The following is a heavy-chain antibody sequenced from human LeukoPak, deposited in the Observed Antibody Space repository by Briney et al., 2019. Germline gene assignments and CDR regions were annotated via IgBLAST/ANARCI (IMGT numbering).Heavy chain of an antibody. V-gene: IGHV3-64*01. CDR2: ISSNGGST. Sequence: GGSLRLSCAASGFTFSSYAMHWVRQAPGKGLEYVSAISSNGGSTYYANSVKGRFTISRDNPKNTLYLQMGSLRAEDMAVYYCARSRYYYYYYMDVWGKGTTVTVSS. CDR1: GFTFSSYA. CDR3: ARSRYYYYYYMDV. J-gene: IGHJ6*03.